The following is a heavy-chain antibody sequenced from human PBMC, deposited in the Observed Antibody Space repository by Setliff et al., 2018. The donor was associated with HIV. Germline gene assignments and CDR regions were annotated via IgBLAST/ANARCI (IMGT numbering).Heavy chain of an antibody. CDR2: IWFDGNKK. Sequence: PGGSLRLSCAASGFRFRSYGMHWVRQAPGKGLEWVAIIWFDGNKKYYADSVKGRFTISRDNSKNTLYLQMNSLRAEDTATYYCARSSRPDMRLAFDIWGQGTMVTVSS. V-gene: IGHV3-33*08. J-gene: IGHJ3*02. D-gene: IGHD3-9*01. CDR1: GFRFRSYG. CDR3: ARSSRPDMRLAFDI.